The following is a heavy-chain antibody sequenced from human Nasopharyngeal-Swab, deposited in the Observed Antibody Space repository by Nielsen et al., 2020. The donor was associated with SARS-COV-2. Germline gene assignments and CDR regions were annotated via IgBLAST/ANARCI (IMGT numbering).Heavy chain of an antibody. CDR1: GFTFSDYY. J-gene: IGHJ6*03. D-gene: IGHD2-21*02. CDR3: ARVLLTHYYYYMDV. CDR2: ISSSGSTI. V-gene: IGHV3-11*04. Sequence: GGSLRLSCAASGFTFSDYYMSWIRQAPGKGLEWVSYISSSGSTIYYADSVKGRFTISRDYSKNTLYLQMNSLRAEDTAVYYCARVLLTHYYYYMDVWGKGTTVTVSS.